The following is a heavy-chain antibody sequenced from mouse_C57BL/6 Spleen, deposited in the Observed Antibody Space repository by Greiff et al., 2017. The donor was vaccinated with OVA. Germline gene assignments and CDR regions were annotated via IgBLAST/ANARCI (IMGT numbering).Heavy chain of an antibody. D-gene: IGHD2-1*01. V-gene: IGHV2-5*01. CDR1: GFSLTSYG. Sequence: VKLQESGPGLVQPSQSLSITCTVSGFSLTSYGVHWVRQSPGKGLEWLGVIWRGGSTDYNAAFMSRLSITKDNSKSQVFFKMNSLQADDTAIYYCAKEVYYGNPYAMDYWGQGTSVTVSS. J-gene: IGHJ4*01. CDR2: IWRGGST. CDR3: AKEVYYGNPYAMDY.